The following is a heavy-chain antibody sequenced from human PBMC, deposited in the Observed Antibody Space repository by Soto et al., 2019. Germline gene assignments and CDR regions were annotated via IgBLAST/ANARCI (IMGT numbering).Heavy chain of an antibody. CDR3: ARHDGGDDYCLIY. CDR2: IYYSGCT. CDR1: GGSISSSSYY. Sequence: QLQLHESGPGLVKPSETLSLTCTVSGGSISSSSYYWGWIRQPPGKGLEWIGSIYYSGCTYYNPSFKSRVTISVDTCKNQFSLNLSSVTAADTAVYYCARHDGGDDYCLIYWGQGTLVTVSS. J-gene: IGHJ4*02. V-gene: IGHV4-39*01. D-gene: IGHD2-21*01.